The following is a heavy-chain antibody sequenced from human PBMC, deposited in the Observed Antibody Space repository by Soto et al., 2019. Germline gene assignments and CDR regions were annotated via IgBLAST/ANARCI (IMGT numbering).Heavy chain of an antibody. CDR3: ASTYSSGWSAVDY. Sequence: GSLRLSCAASGFTFSSYGMHWVRQAPGKGLEWVAVIWYDGSNKYYADSVKGRFTISRDNAKNSLYLQMNSLRAEDTAVYYCASTYSSGWSAVDYWGQGTLVTVSS. J-gene: IGHJ4*02. CDR1: GFTFSSYG. V-gene: IGHV3-33*03. CDR2: IWYDGSNK. D-gene: IGHD6-19*01.